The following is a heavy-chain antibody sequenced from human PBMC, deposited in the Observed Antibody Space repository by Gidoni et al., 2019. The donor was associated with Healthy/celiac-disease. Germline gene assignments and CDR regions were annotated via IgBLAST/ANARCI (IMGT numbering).Heavy chain of an antibody. J-gene: IGHJ3*02. CDR2: FSGSGVST. D-gene: IGHD2-2*02. Sequence: EVQLLEAGGGLVQPGGSLRLSCAASGFTFSSYAMSWVRQAPGKELAWVSAFSGSGVSTYYADSGQGRFTIARDNSKNTLYLQMNSLRAEDTAVYYCSKDQRFCSSTSCYMDAFDIWGQGTMVTVAS. V-gene: IGHV3-23*01. CDR1: GFTFSSYA. CDR3: SKDQRFCSSTSCYMDAFDI.